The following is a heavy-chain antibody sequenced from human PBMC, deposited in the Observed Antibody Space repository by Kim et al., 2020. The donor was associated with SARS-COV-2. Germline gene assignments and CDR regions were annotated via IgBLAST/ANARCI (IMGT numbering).Heavy chain of an antibody. J-gene: IGHJ4*02. D-gene: IGHD5-12*01. CDR1: GGSISSGGYY. CDR2: IYYSGST. Sequence: SETLSLTCTVSGGSISSGGYYWSWIRQHPGKGLEWIGYIYYSGSTYYNPSLKSRVTISVDTSKNQFSLKLSSVTAADTAVYYCARDRRALEMATITREFYFDYWGQGTLVTVSS. V-gene: IGHV4-31*03. CDR3: ARDRRALEMATITREFYFDY.